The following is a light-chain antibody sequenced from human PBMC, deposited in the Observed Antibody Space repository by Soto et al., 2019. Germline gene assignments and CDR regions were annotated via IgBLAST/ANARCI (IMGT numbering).Light chain of an antibody. CDR2: SAS. CDR1: QTIRAY. J-gene: IGKJ3*01. V-gene: IGKV1-39*01. Sequence: DIQMTQSPSSLSASVGDTVTISCRASQTIRAYLNWYQHKPGQAPKLLIYSASVLQTGVPSRFSGSGYGTDLTLTLSRLQREDFATYYCQPRFSPPQITFGPGNTVDV. CDR3: QPRFSPPQIT.